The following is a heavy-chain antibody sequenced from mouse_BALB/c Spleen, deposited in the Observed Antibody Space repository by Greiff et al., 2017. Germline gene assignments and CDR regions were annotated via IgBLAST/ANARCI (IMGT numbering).Heavy chain of an antibody. CDR3: TRVYYYGSSGYFDV. D-gene: IGHD1-1*01. CDR1: GFTFSSYT. Sequence: EVKLMESGGGLVKPGGSLKLSCAASGFTFSSYTMSWVRQTPEKRLEWVATISSGGSYTYYPDSVKGRFTISRDNAKNTLYLQMSSLKSEDTAMYYCTRVYYYGSSGYFDVWGAGTTVTVPS. V-gene: IGHV5-6-4*01. J-gene: IGHJ1*01. CDR2: ISSGGSYT.